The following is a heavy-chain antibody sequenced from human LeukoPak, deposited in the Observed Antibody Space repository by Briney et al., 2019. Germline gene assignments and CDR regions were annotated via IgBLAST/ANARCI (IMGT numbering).Heavy chain of an antibody. CDR2: IRSKANSYAT. D-gene: IGHD6-19*01. V-gene: IGHV3-73*01. CDR1: GFTFSGSA. Sequence: PGGSLRLSCAASGFTFSGSAMHWVRQASGKGLEWVGRIRSKANSYATAYAASVKGRFTISRDDSKNTAYLQMNSLRAEDTAVYYCARDVEVHSSGWYYFDYWGQGTLVTVSS. J-gene: IGHJ4*02. CDR3: ARDVEVHSSGWYYFDY.